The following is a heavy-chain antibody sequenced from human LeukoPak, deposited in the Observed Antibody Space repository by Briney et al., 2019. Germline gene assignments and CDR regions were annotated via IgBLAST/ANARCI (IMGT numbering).Heavy chain of an antibody. J-gene: IGHJ3*02. V-gene: IGHV4-59*08. CDR1: GGSISSYY. CDR3: ARLMTTVILGAFDI. CDR2: MYYSGSP. Sequence: SETLSLTCTVSGGSISSYYWSWIRQPPGKGLEWIGYMYYSGSPNYNPSLKSRVTASVDTSKNQFSLKLSSVTAAETAVYYCARLMTTVILGAFDIWGHGAMVTVSS. D-gene: IGHD4-11*01.